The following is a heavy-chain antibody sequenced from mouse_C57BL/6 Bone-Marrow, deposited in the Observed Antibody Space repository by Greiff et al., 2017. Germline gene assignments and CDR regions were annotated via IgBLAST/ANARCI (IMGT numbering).Heavy chain of an antibody. Sequence: VQLQQPGAELARPGASVKLSCKASGYTFTSYGISWVKQSTGQGLEWIGEIYPRSGNTYYNEKFKGKATLTADKSSSTAYMELRSLTSEDSAVYFCAIPYGISYYYWGRGTTPTVSA. CDR2: IYPRSGNT. CDR3: AIPYGISYYY. V-gene: IGHV1-81*01. D-gene: IGHD1-1*01. CDR1: GYTFTSYG. J-gene: IGHJ2*01.